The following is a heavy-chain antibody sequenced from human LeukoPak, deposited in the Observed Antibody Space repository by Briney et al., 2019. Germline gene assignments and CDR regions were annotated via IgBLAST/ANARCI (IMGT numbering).Heavy chain of an antibody. D-gene: IGHD3-10*01. CDR2: IYYSGST. Sequence: PSETLSLTCTVSGCSISSSSYYWGWIRQPPGKGLVWIGSIYYSGSTYYNPSLNSRATISVDTSKNQFSLKLSSVTAADTAVYYCARENGVVRGVITKYNWFDPWGQGTLVTVSS. CDR3: ARENGVVRGVITKYNWFDP. J-gene: IGHJ5*02. CDR1: GCSISSSSYY. V-gene: IGHV4-39*02.